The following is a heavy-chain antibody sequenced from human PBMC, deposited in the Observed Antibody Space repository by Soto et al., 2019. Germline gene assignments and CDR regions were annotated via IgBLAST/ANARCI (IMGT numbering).Heavy chain of an antibody. Sequence: EVQLVETGGGLIQPGGSLRLSCAASGFTVSSNYMSWVRQAPGKGLEWVSVIYSGGSTYYADSVKGRFTISRDNSKNTLYLQRNSLRAEDTAVYYCARGSPYSNYNDYNPCDSWGQGTLVTVSS. CDR3: ARGSPYSNYNDYNPCDS. CDR2: IYSGGST. V-gene: IGHV3-53*02. J-gene: IGHJ4*02. D-gene: IGHD4-4*01. CDR1: GFTVSSNY.